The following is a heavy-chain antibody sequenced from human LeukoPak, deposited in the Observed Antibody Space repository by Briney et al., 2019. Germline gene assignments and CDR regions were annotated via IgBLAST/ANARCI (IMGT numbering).Heavy chain of an antibody. J-gene: IGHJ4*02. CDR2: ISAYNGNT. CDR3: ARDGIYYDSSGYYYYFDY. CDR1: GYTFTSYG. D-gene: IGHD3-22*01. V-gene: IGHV1-18*01. Sequence: GASVKVSCKASGYTFTSYGISWVRQAPGQGLEWMGWISAYNGNTNYAQKLQGRVTMTTDTSTSKAYMELRSLRSDDTAVYYCARDGIYYDSSGYYYYFDYWGQGTLVTVSS.